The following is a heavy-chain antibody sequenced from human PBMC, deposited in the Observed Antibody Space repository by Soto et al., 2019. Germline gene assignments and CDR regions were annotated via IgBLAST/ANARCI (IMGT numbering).Heavy chain of an antibody. D-gene: IGHD3-3*01. CDR3: ARTITYYDFWSDSDYGMDV. V-gene: IGHV1-2*02. Sequence: ASVKDTCKTSGYTFTGYYMHWVRQAPGQGREWMGWINSNSGGTNYAQKFQGRVTMTRDTSISTAYMELSRLRSDDTAVYYCARTITYYDFWSDSDYGMDVWGQGTTVTVSS. CDR2: INSNSGGT. CDR1: GYTFTGYY. J-gene: IGHJ6*02.